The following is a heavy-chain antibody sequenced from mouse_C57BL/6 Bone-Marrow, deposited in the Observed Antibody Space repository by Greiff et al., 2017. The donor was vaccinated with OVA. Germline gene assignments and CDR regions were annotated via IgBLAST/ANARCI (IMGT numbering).Heavy chain of an antibody. CDR3: ASPYGYDGFAY. CDR2: ISSGGSYT. J-gene: IGHJ3*01. CDR1: GFTFSSYG. D-gene: IGHD2-2*01. Sequence: EVMLVESGGDLVKPGGSLKLSCAASGFTFSSYGMSWVRQTPDKRLEWVATISSGGSYTYYPDSVKGRFTISRDNAKNTLYLQMSSLKSEDTAMYYCASPYGYDGFAYWGQGTLVTVSA. V-gene: IGHV5-6*01.